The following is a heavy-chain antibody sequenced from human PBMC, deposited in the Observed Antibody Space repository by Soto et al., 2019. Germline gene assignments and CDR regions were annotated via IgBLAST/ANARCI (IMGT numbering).Heavy chain of an antibody. CDR2: IYYSGST. D-gene: IGHD2-8*01. Sequence: SETLSLTCTVSGGSISSSSYYWGWIRQPPGKGLEWIGSIYYSGSTYYNPSLKSRVTISVDTSKNQFSLKLSSVTAADTAVYYCARQNGANWFDPWGQGTLVTVSS. V-gene: IGHV4-39*01. CDR1: GGSISSSSYY. J-gene: IGHJ5*02. CDR3: ARQNGANWFDP.